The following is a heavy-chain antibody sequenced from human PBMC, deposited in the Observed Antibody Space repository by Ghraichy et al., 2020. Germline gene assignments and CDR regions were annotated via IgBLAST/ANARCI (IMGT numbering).Heavy chain of an antibody. CDR1: GFTFSGST. V-gene: IGHV3-73*01. D-gene: IGHD3-10*01. J-gene: IGHJ6*02. Sequence: LNISCEDSGFTFSGSTIHWVRQASGKGLEWVGRIKTKANSYATAYAASVKGRFIISRDDSKNTAYLQMNSLKTDDTAVYYCTRPGLSLFYYYGTDVWGQGTAVTVSS. CDR3: TRPGLSLFYYYGTDV. CDR2: IKTKANSYAT.